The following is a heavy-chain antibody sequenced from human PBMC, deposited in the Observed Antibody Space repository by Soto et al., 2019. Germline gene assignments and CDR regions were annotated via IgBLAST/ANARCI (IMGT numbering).Heavy chain of an antibody. D-gene: IGHD2-2*01. CDR1: GFSLSTSGMC. CDR3: ARIRIDCSSTSCQAPQIDY. V-gene: IGHV2-70*11. Sequence: GSGPTLVNPTQTLTLTCTFSGFSLSTSGMCVSWIRQPPGKALEWLARIDWDDDKYYSTSLKTRLTISKDTSKNQVVLTMTNMDPVDTATYYCARIRIDCSSTSCQAPQIDYWGQGTLVTVSS. CDR2: IDWDDDK. J-gene: IGHJ4*02.